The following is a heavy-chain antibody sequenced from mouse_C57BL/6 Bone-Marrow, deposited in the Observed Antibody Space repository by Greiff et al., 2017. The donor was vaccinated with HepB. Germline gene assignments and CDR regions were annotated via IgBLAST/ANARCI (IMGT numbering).Heavy chain of an antibody. J-gene: IGHJ4*01. CDR2: INPSSGYT. Sequence: QVQLKESGAELAKHGASVKLSCKASGYTFTSYWMHWVKQRPGQGLEWIGYINPSSGYTKYNQKFKDKATLTADKSSSTAYMQLSSLTYEDSAVYYCARPHYYGSSYVYYYAMDYWGQGTSVTVSS. D-gene: IGHD1-1*01. CDR1: GYTFTSYW. V-gene: IGHV1-7*01. CDR3: ARPHYYGSSYVYYYAMDY.